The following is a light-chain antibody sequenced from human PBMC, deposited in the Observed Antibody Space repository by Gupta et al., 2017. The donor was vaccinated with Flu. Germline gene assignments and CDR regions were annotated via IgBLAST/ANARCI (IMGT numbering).Light chain of an antibody. J-gene: IGLJ1*01. CDR3: NSYTGSTWV. V-gene: IGLV2-8*01. CDR2: DVS. CDR1: SSGGGGYNY. Sequence: QSVTTTCTGTSSGGGGYNYVSRYQHHPANALIFIIYDVSKRPAGVPDRFSGSKSATMATLTASALEAEDDYYYYCNSYTGSTWVFGTGTKLTVL.